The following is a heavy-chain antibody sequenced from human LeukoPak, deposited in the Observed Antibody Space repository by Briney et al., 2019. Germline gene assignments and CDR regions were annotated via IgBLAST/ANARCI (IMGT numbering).Heavy chain of an antibody. CDR3: ARLPMAMGVFDY. V-gene: IGHV4-39*01. J-gene: IGHJ4*02. CDR1: GGSINSSSSYY. CDR2: IYYSGST. D-gene: IGHD3-10*01. Sequence: SETLSLTCAVSGGSINSSSSYYWGWIRQPPGKGLEWIGSIYYSGSTYHNPSLKSRVTISVDTSKNQFSLKLSSVTAADTAVYYCARLPMAMGVFDYWGQGTLVAVSS.